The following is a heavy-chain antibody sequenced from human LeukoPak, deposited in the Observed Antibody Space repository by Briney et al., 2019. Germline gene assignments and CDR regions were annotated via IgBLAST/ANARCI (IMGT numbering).Heavy chain of an antibody. J-gene: IGHJ1*01. CDR1: GGTFSSYA. D-gene: IGHD2-2*01. CDR2: IIPIFGTA. CDR3: ARVIQLPNEYFQH. Sequence: SVKVSCKASGGTFSSYAISWVRQAPGQGLEWMGGIIPIFGTANYAQKFQGRVTITADKSTSTAYMELSSLRSEDTAVYYCARVIQLPNEYFQHWGQGTLVTVSS. V-gene: IGHV1-69*06.